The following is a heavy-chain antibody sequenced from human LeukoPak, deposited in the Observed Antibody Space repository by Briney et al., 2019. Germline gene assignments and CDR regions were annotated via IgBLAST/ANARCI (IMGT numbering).Heavy chain of an antibody. CDR3: ARVYNSYYYYMDV. CDR1: GFPFSDSY. J-gene: IGHJ6*03. D-gene: IGHD1-14*01. CDR2: IATYNGKT. Sequence: ASVKVSCKASGFPFSDSYIHWVRQAPGQGLEWMGWIATYNGKTDYAQNLQGRVTMTTDLSTGTAYMELRSLRSDDTAVYYCARVYNSYYYYMDVWGKGTPVTVSS. V-gene: IGHV1-18*01.